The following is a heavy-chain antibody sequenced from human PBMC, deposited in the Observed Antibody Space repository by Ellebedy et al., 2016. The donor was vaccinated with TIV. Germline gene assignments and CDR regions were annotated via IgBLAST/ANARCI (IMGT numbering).Heavy chain of an antibody. Sequence: PGGSLRLSCAASGVTFREHEFHWARQAPGKGLEWIAYLSRNGNTTYYADSVKGRFTLTRDNAKHSVYLQMNSLRGEDTAVYYCGREDTVGSGKQYHPLEYYGLDVWGQGTAVTVAS. CDR3: GREDTVGSGKQYHPLEYYGLDV. V-gene: IGHV3-48*03. D-gene: IGHD3-10*01. CDR2: LSRNGNTT. J-gene: IGHJ6*02. CDR1: GVTFREHE.